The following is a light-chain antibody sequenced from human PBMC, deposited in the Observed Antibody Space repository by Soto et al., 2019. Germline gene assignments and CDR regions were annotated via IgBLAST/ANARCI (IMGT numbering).Light chain of an antibody. J-gene: IGKJ4*01. CDR3: QQRSTGPPLT. Sequence: EIVLTQSPATLSLSPGERATLSCRASQSVSSYLAWYQQKPGQAPRLLIYDASNRATGIPARFSGSGSGTDFTLTISSLEPEDFAIYYCQQRSTGPPLTFGGGTKVDIK. V-gene: IGKV3-11*01. CDR2: DAS. CDR1: QSVSSY.